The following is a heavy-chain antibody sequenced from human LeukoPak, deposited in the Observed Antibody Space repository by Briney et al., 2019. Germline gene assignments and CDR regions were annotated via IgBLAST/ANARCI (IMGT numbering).Heavy chain of an antibody. D-gene: IGHD1-26*01. V-gene: IGHV4-39*01. J-gene: IGHJ4*02. CDR3: ARLSAGFSRDVGATNY. CDR1: GGSISSSSYY. CDR2: IYYSGST. Sequence: PSETLSLTCTVSGGSISSSSYYWGWIRQPPGKGLEWIGSIYYSGSTYYNPSLKSRVTISVDTSKNQFSLKLSSVTAADTAVYYCARLSAGFSRDVGATNYWGQGTLVTVSS.